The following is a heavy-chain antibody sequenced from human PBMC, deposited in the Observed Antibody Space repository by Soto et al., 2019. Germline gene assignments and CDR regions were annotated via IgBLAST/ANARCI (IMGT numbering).Heavy chain of an antibody. Sequence: PGGSLRLSCAASGFTFSSYSVNWVRQAPGKGLEWVSSISSSSSYIYYADSVKGRFTISRDNAKNSLYLQMNSLRAEDTAVYYCARDEGFQSPPLDYWGQGTLVTVSS. CDR2: ISSSSSYI. CDR1: GFTFSSYS. CDR3: ARDEGFQSPPLDY. J-gene: IGHJ4*02. V-gene: IGHV3-21*01.